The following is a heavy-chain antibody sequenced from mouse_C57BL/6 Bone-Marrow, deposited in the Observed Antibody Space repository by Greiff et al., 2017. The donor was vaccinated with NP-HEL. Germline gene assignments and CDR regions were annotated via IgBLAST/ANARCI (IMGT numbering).Heavy chain of an antibody. CDR3: ARRYGSSYVGWYFDV. Sequence: EVKLMESGGGLVQPGGSLKLSCAASGFTFSDYGMAWVRQAPRKGPEWVAFISNLAYSIYYADTVTGRFTISRENAKNTLYLEMSSLRSEDTAMYYCARRYGSSYVGWYFDVWGTGTTVTVSS. J-gene: IGHJ1*03. V-gene: IGHV5-15*01. CDR1: GFTFSDYG. CDR2: ISNLAYSI. D-gene: IGHD1-1*01.